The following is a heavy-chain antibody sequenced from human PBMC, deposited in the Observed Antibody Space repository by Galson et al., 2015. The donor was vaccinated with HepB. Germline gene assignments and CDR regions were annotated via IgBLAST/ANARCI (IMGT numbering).Heavy chain of an antibody. Sequence: SLRLSCAASGFTASSNYMSWVRQAPGKGLEWVSSISSSSSYIYYADSVKGRFTISRDNAKNSLYLQMNSLRAEDTAVYYCARGGYSYGLDVWGQGTLVTVSS. V-gene: IGHV3-21*01. J-gene: IGHJ4*02. D-gene: IGHD5-18*01. CDR3: ARGGYSYGLDV. CDR1: GFTASSNY. CDR2: ISSSSSYI.